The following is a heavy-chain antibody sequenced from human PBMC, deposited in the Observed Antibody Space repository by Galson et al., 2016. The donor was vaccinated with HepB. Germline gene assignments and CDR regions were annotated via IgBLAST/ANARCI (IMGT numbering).Heavy chain of an antibody. J-gene: IGHJ4*02. V-gene: IGHV4-4*02. Sequence: SETLSLTCAVSGGSIGSNTWWSWVRQPPGKGLVWIGEISDSGTTDYNPSLKSRVTISMDKSKNQFSLDLSSVTAADTAVYFCARAMDGYYTSSSGFDYWGQGTLVTVSS. CDR2: ISDSGTT. D-gene: IGHD6-6*01. CDR1: GGSIGSNTW. CDR3: ARAMDGYYTSSSGFDY.